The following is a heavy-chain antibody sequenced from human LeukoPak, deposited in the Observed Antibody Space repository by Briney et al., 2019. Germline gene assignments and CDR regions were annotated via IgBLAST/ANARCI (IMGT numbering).Heavy chain of an antibody. D-gene: IGHD6-19*01. V-gene: IGHV4-39*01. J-gene: IGHJ4*02. CDR3: TTTTRGWYGVGDY. CDR2: FYYSGSI. Sequence: SETLSLTCTVSGGSISSSTYYWGWIRQPPGKGLEWIGSFYYSGSIYYNASLKSRVTISVDTSKNQFSLKLSSVTAADTAVYYCTTTTRGWYGVGDYWGQGTLVTVSS. CDR1: GGSISSSTYY.